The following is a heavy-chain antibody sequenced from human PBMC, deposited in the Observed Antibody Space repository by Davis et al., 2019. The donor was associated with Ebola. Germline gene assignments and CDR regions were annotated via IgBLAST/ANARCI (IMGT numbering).Heavy chain of an antibody. J-gene: IGHJ4*02. Sequence: ASVKVSCKASGYTFSNYGITWVRQAPGQGLEWVGWISANNGLTNYVQKLQGRVTMTTDTSTSIAYMELRSLTSDDTAVYYCARGGGSTQSGIDYWGQGTLVTVSS. D-gene: IGHD3-10*01. V-gene: IGHV1-18*01. CDR3: ARGGGSTQSGIDY. CDR1: GYTFSNYG. CDR2: ISANNGLT.